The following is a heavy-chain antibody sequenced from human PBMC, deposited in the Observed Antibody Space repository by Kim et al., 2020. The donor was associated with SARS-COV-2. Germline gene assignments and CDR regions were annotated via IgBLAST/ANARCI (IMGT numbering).Heavy chain of an antibody. CDR2: GGSK. J-gene: IGHJ4*02. CDR3: ANDTPSGD. Sequence: GGSKDYADAVKGRFTISRDNSKNTLYLQMNSLRAEDTAVYYCANDTPSGDWGQGTLVTVSS. V-gene: IGHV3-23*01.